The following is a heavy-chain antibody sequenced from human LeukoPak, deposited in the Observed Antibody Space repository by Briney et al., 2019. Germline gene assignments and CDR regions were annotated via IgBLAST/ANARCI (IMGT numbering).Heavy chain of an antibody. Sequence: PSETLSLTCTVSGGSISSYYWSWIRQPPGKGLEWIGYIYYSGSTNYNPSLKSRVTISVDTSKNQFSLKLSSVTAADTAVYYCARVSLWFGEPIPYYFDYWGQGTLVTVSS. D-gene: IGHD3-10*01. CDR1: GGSISSYY. J-gene: IGHJ4*02. CDR3: ARVSLWFGEPIPYYFDY. CDR2: IYYSGST. V-gene: IGHV4-59*01.